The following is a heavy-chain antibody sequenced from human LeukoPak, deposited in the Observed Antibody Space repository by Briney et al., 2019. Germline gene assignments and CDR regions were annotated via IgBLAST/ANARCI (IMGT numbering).Heavy chain of an antibody. CDR3: AKYAAVSGPNWLDS. J-gene: IGHJ5*01. CDR2: ISGSASRI. CDR1: GFSFSTYA. Sequence: PGGSLRLSCSASGFSFSTYAMTWVRQVPRKGLEWVSGISGSASRIFYVDSVKGRFATSRDNSKNTLYLQMSSLSAEDTAVYFCAKYAAVSGPNWLDSWGQGTLVIVSS. V-gene: IGHV3-23*01. D-gene: IGHD3-3*01.